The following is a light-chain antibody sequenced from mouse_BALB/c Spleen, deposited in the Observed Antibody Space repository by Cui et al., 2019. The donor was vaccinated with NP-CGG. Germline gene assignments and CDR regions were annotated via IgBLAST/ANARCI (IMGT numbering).Light chain of an antibody. J-gene: IGLJ1*01. Sequence: AVVTQESAPTTSPGETVTLTCRSSSGAVTTSNYANWVQEKPDHLFTGLIGGTNNRAPGVPARFSGSLIGDKAALTITGAQTEDEAIYFCALWYSNHWVFGGGTKLIVL. CDR2: GTN. V-gene: IGLV1*01. CDR1: SGAVTTSNY. CDR3: ALWYSNHWV.